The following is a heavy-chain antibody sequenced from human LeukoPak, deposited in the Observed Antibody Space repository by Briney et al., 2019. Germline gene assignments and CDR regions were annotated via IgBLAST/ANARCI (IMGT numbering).Heavy chain of an antibody. CDR2: ISSDGDNT. J-gene: IGHJ4*02. V-gene: IGHV3-64D*06. Sequence: QPGGSLRLSCSASGFIFSNYGMYWVRQAPGKGLEFVSAISSDGDNTFYADSVKGRFTISRDNSKNTLYLQTSSLRGEDTAVYYWVRVNYYGDRNLYYFGYWGQGTLVTVSS. CDR3: VRVNYYGDRNLYYFGY. D-gene: IGHD4-17*01. CDR1: GFIFSNYG.